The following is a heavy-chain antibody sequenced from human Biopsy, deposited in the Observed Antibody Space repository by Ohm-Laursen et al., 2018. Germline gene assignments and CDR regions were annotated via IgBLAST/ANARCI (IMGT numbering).Heavy chain of an antibody. Sequence: TLSLTCTVSGGSITADFWTWIRQTPGERLEWIGYRFHSGSPMYNPSLKSRVTISVDTSKSQFSLTLTSVTAADTAVYYCVRLNRRGNIIFFYFWGQGTLVIVSS. J-gene: IGHJ4*02. CDR1: GGSITADF. D-gene: IGHD3/OR15-3a*01. V-gene: IGHV4-59*08. CDR2: RFHSGSP. CDR3: VRLNRRGNIIFFYF.